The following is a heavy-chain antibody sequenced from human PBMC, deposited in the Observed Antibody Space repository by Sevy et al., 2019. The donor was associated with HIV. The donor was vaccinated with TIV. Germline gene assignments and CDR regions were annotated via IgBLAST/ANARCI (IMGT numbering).Heavy chain of an antibody. CDR1: GFTFSSYS. Sequence: GGSLRLSCAASGFTFSSYSMNWVRQAPGKGLEWVSSISSSSSYIHYADSVKGRFTISRDNAKNSLYLQMNSLRAEDTAVYYCARTTVDTATYYYYGMDVWGQGTTVTVSS. D-gene: IGHD5-18*01. J-gene: IGHJ6*02. CDR2: ISSSSSYI. V-gene: IGHV3-21*01. CDR3: ARTTVDTATYYYYGMDV.